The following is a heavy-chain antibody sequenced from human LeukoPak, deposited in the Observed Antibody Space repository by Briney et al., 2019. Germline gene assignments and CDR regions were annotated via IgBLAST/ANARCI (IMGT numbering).Heavy chain of an antibody. J-gene: IGHJ6*04. CDR1: GFPFSDYY. V-gene: IGHV3-11*06. Sequence: GGSLRLSCAASGFPFSDYYMTWIRHAPGKGLEWISYIGSSSTYTHYADSVKGRFTISRDNAKNSLYLQMNSLRAEDTAVYYCARDNESSGWYLTPYYYGMDVWGKGTTVTVSS. D-gene: IGHD6-13*01. CDR2: IGSSSTYT. CDR3: ARDNESSGWYLTPYYYGMDV.